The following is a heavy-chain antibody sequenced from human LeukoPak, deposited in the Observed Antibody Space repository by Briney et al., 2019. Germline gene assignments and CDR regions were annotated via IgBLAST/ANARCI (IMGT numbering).Heavy chain of an antibody. V-gene: IGHV1-69*13. CDR1: GHTFTSYY. Sequence: GASVKVSCKASGHTFTSYYLHWVRQAPGQGLEWMGGIIPIFGTANYAQKFQGRVTITADESTSTAYMEPSSLRSEDTAVYYCARDVQWELPSYFDYWGQGTLVTVSS. D-gene: IGHD1-26*01. CDR3: ARDVQWELPSYFDY. CDR2: IIPIFGTA. J-gene: IGHJ4*02.